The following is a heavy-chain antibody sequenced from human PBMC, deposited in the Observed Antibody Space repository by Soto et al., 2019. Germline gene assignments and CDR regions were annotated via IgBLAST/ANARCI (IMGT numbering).Heavy chain of an antibody. CDR2: IYYSKST. J-gene: IGHJ6*02. D-gene: IGHD3-9*01. CDR1: GGSISSGGYY. CDR3: AGFGTGYKDV. Sequence: PSETLSLTCAVSGGSISSGGYYWSWIRQHPGKGLEWIGYIYYSKSTYYNPSLKSRVTISLDTSKNQFSLKLSSVTAADTAVYYCAGFGTGYKDVWGQGTTVTVSS. V-gene: IGHV4-31*02.